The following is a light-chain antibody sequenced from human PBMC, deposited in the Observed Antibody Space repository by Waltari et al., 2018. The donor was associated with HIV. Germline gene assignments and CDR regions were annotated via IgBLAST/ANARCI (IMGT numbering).Light chain of an antibody. CDR1: QNINNY. CDR2: GAS. V-gene: IGKV1-39*01. J-gene: IGKJ4*01. CDR3: LQTYSIPFT. Sequence: QMTQSPSSLSGSVGDSVTITCRASQNINNYLSWYQQKPAKAPKHLINGASSLQRGVSSRFTTTGSGSDFTLTIRGLQPEDFATYYCLQTYSIPFTFGGGTKVEI.